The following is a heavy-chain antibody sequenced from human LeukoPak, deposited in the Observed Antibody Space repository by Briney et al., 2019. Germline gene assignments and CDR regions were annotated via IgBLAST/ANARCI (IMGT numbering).Heavy chain of an antibody. CDR1: GYSFTSHW. CDR2: IQPGNSDI. CDR3: AKEGRSAYYGMDV. V-gene: IGHV5-51*01. Sequence: GESLKISCKGSGYSFTSHWIAWVRQMPGKGLEYMGIIQPGNSDIRYGPSFQGQVTISDDKAINTVYLQWSSLKASDTAMYYCAKEGRSAYYGMDVWGQGTTVTVS. J-gene: IGHJ6*02.